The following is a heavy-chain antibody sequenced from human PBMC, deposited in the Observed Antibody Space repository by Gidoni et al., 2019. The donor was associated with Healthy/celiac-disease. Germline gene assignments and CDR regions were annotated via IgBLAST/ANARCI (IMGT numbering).Heavy chain of an antibody. CDR2: ISSSSSYI. V-gene: IGHV3-21*01. CDR3: ARDVSLGMDV. D-gene: IGHD2-8*01. J-gene: IGHJ6*02. Sequence: EVQLVASGGGLVKPGGSLRRSCAASGFTFSSYSMNWVRHAPGKGLVWVSSISSSSSYIYYADSVKGRFTISRDNAKNSLYLQMNSLRAEDSAVYYCARDVSLGMDVWGQGTTVTVSS. CDR1: GFTFSSYS.